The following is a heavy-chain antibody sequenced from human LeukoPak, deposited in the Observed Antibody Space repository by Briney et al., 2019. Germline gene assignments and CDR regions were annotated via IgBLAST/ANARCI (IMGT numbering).Heavy chain of an antibody. CDR3: ARWHIVVVPAARGTYGMDV. CDR1: GRSVSSGSYY. D-gene: IGHD2-2*01. J-gene: IGHJ6*04. Sequence: SETLSLTCTVSGRSVSSGSYYWSWIRQPPGKGLEWIGYIYYSGSTNYNPSLKSRVTISVDTSKNQFSLKLSSVTAADTAVYYCARWHIVVVPAARGTYGMDVWGKGTTVTVSS. V-gene: IGHV4-61*01. CDR2: IYYSGST.